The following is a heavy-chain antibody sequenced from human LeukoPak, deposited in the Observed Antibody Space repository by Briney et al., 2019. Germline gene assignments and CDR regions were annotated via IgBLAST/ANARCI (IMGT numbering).Heavy chain of an antibody. Sequence: ASVKVSCKASGYTFTGYYMHWVRQAPGQGLEWMGWINHTSGGTNYAQKFQGRVTMTRDTSISTAYMELSRLRSDDMAVYYCARDGYNHDAFDIWGQGTMVTVSP. CDR3: ARDGYNHDAFDI. D-gene: IGHD5-24*01. CDR1: GYTFTGYY. V-gene: IGHV1-2*02. J-gene: IGHJ3*02. CDR2: INHTSGGT.